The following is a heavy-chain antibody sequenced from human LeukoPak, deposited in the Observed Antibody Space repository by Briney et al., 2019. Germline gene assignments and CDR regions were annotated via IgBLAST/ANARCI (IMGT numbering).Heavy chain of an antibody. CDR2: INHSGTS. V-gene: IGHV4-34*01. Sequence: SETLSLTCAVYGGSFSGYQWSWVRQPPGKGLEWIGEINHSGTSKYNPSLKSRVTISLDTSKNQFSLKLNSVTAADTAVYYCARRPDGFDIWGQGTMVTVSS. J-gene: IGHJ3*02. CDR1: GGSFSGYQ. CDR3: ARRPDGFDI.